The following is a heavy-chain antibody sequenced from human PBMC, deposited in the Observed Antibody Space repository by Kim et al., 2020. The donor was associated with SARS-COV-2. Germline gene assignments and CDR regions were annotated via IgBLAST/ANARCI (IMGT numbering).Heavy chain of an antibody. D-gene: IGHD2-15*01. CDR3: ASHNKYCSDGRCYRTAYYFDY. Sequence: SETLSLTCTVSGGSISSGGYYWIWIRQHTGLGLEWIVYNYDSASTYSNPSLKSRVTISVDTSKNQFYLKLSSVTAADTAVYYCASHNKYCSDGRCYRTAYYFDYWGQGTLVTVSS. CDR2: NYDSAST. CDR1: GGSISSGGYY. V-gene: IGHV4-31*03. J-gene: IGHJ4*02.